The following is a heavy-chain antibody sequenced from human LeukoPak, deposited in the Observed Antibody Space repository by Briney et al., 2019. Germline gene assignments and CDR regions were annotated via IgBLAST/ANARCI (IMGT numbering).Heavy chain of an antibody. V-gene: IGHV1-2*02. CDR3: ARVPDIVSHMGV. CDR2: INPNSGDT. J-gene: IGHJ6*03. Sequence: ASVKVSCKASGYTFTGYYMHWVRLAPGQGLEWMGWINPNSGDTNYAQKFQGRVTMTRDTAISTAYMELSRLRSDDTAVYYCARVPDIVSHMGVWGKGTTVTVSS. CDR1: GYTFTGYY. D-gene: IGHD2-15*01.